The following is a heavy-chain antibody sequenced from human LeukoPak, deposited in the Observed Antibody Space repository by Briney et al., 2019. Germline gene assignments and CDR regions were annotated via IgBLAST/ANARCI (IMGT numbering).Heavy chain of an antibody. D-gene: IGHD6-19*01. CDR2: IYYSGST. Sequence: KPSETLSLTCAVYGGSFSGYYWSWIRQPPGKGLEWIGYIYYSGSTNYNPSLKSRVTISVDTSKNQFSLRLSSVTAAETAVYYCARQNSGWYPIDYWGQGTLVTVSS. CDR1: GGSFSGYY. J-gene: IGHJ4*02. V-gene: IGHV4-59*08. CDR3: ARQNSGWYPIDY.